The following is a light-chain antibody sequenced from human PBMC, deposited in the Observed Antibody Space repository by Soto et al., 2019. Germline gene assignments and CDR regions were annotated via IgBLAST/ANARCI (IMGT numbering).Light chain of an antibody. CDR2: DAS. V-gene: IGKV1-5*01. CDR1: RSISDW. J-gene: IGKJ1*01. Sequence: DIQMTQSPSTLSPSVGDRVTITCRASRSISDWVAWYQQKPGKAPKLLIFDASTLKSGVPSRFSGSGSGTELTLPISSLQPDDVATYYCLQYDNHSWTFGQGTKVEIK. CDR3: LQYDNHSWT.